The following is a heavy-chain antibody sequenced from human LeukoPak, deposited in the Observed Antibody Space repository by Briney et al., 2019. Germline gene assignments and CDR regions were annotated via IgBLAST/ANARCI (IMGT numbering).Heavy chain of an antibody. J-gene: IGHJ4*02. CDR2: IWYDESIQ. V-gene: IGHV3-33*01. CDR3: ARAGYCSGGSCYGSDY. D-gene: IGHD2-15*01. Sequence: GGSLRLSCAASGFTFSSYGMHWVRQAPGRGLEWVAAIWYDESIQYYAGSVKGRLTISRDNSKNTLYLQMDSLRAEDTAVYYCARAGYCSGGSCYGSDYWGQGTLVSVSS. CDR1: GFTFSSYG.